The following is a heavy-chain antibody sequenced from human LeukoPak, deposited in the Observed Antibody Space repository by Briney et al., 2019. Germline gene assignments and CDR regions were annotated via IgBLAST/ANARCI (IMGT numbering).Heavy chain of an antibody. Sequence: GESLKISCQGSGYSFTSYWISWVRPMPGKGLEWMGRIDPSDSYTNYSPSFQGHVTISADKSISTAYLQWSSLKASCITMYYCARQGQLAAGTAEDAFDIWGQGTMVTVSS. J-gene: IGHJ3*02. CDR3: ARQGQLAAGTAEDAFDI. CDR1: GYSFTSYW. D-gene: IGHD6-13*01. V-gene: IGHV5-10-1*01. CDR2: IDPSDSYT.